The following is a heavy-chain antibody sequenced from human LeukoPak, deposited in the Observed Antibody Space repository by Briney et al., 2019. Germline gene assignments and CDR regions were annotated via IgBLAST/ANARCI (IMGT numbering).Heavy chain of an antibody. Sequence: PGGSLRLSCAASGFTFSSYEMNCVRQAPGKGLEWVSHISSSGSIIYYADSVKGRFTISRDNAKNSLYLQMNSLRADDRAVYYCAPHLLYYYGSGSSMDVWGQGTTVTVSS. CDR2: ISSSGSII. J-gene: IGHJ6*02. CDR1: GFTFSSYE. V-gene: IGHV3-48*03. D-gene: IGHD3-10*01. CDR3: APHLLYYYGSGSSMDV.